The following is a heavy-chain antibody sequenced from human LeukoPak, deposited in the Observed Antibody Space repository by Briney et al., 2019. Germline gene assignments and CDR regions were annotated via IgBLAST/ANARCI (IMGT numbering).Heavy chain of an antibody. J-gene: IGHJ4*02. Sequence: ASVKVSCKATGYTFTRYDINWVRQATGQGLEWMGWMNYNSGNTDYAQKFQSRVTMTGNTTKNTAYMELSSMRSEDTAVYYCARAPYSSSWYAQYYFDYWGQGTLVTVSS. V-gene: IGHV1-8*01. CDR1: GYTFTRYD. D-gene: IGHD6-13*01. CDR3: ARAPYSSSWYAQYYFDY. CDR2: MNYNSGNT.